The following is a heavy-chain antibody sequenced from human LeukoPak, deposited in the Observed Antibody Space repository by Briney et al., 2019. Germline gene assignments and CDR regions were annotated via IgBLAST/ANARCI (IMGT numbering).Heavy chain of an antibody. J-gene: IGHJ3*02. CDR2: IYTSGST. CDR1: GGSISSYY. CDR3: ARRGDGGYRSSTSCYEDAFDI. D-gene: IGHD2-2*01. V-gene: IGHV4-4*09. Sequence: SETLSLTCTVSGGSISSYYWSWIRQPPGKGLEWIGYIYTSGSTNYNPSLKSRVTISVDTSKNQFSLKLSSVTAADTAVYYCARRGDGGYRSSTSCYEDAFDIWGQGTMVTVSS.